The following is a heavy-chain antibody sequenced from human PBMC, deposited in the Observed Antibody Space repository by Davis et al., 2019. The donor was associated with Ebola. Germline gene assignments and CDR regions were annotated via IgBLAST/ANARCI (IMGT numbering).Heavy chain of an antibody. Sequence: SETLSLTCTVSGGSISSSSYYWGWIRQPPGKGLEWIGEIYHSGSTNYNPSLKSRVTISVDTSKNQFSLKLSSVTAADTAVYYCARVRSIAAAAPFDYWGQGTLVTVSS. CDR2: IYHSGST. V-gene: IGHV4-39*07. CDR3: ARVRSIAAAAPFDY. J-gene: IGHJ4*02. CDR1: GGSISSSSYY. D-gene: IGHD6-13*01.